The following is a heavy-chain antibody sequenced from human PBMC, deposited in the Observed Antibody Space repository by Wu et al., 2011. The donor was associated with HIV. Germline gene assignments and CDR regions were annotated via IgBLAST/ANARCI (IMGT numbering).Heavy chain of an antibody. V-gene: IGHV1-18*04. Sequence: QVQLVQSGTEVKKPGASVKVSCKASGYIFTNYGFNWVRQAPGQGLEWLGYISAHNGNTVYEQKLKGRVTMTTDTSTDTAYLELRSLRSDDTAVYFCARADYSANYLPVYHYYGMDVWGQGDRGSPSP. J-gene: IGHJ6*02. CDR2: ISAHNGNT. CDR3: ARADYSANYLPVYHYYGMDV. D-gene: IGHD4/OR15-4a*01. CDR1: GYIFTNYG.